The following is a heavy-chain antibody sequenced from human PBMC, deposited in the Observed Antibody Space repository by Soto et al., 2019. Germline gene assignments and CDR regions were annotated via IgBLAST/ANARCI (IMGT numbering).Heavy chain of an antibody. CDR3: ARGGAVLRFLEWGWAPRAGYYYGMDV. J-gene: IGHJ6*02. CDR2: INHSGST. CDR1: GGSFSGYY. Sequence: SETLSLTCAVYGGSFSGYYWSWIRQPPGKGLEWIGEINHSGSTNYNPSLKSRVTISVDTSKNQFSLKLSSVTAADTAVYYCARGGAVLRFLEWGWAPRAGYYYGMDVWGQGTTVTVSS. V-gene: IGHV4-34*01. D-gene: IGHD3-3*01.